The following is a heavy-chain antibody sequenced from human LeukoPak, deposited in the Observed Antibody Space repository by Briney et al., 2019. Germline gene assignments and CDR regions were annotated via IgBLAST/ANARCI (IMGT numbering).Heavy chain of an antibody. CDR1: GFTFSSYE. J-gene: IGHJ4*02. D-gene: IGHD6-6*01. V-gene: IGHV3-48*03. Sequence: GGSLRLSCAASGFTFSSYEMNWVRQAPGKGLEWISYISSSGGTIYYADSVKGRFTISRENAKNSVYLQMNSLRAEDTAVYYCARMRPELDYWGQGTLVTVSS. CDR3: ARMRPELDY. CDR2: ISSSGGTI.